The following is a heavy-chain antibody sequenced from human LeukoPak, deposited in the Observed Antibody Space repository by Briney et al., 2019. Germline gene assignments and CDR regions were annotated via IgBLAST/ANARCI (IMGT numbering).Heavy chain of an antibody. Sequence: PGGSLRLSGEASGFTVSSTHMVWVRQAPGKGLEWVSVTYTGGNSYYAGSVQGRFIISRDISKNTLYLQMNNLRAEDSALYYCARGGRGSAAVVAPRSFDIWGQGTMVTVSS. CDR2: TYTGGNS. J-gene: IGHJ3*02. CDR3: ARGGRGSAAVVAPRSFDI. CDR1: GFTVSSTH. D-gene: IGHD3-22*01. V-gene: IGHV3-53*01.